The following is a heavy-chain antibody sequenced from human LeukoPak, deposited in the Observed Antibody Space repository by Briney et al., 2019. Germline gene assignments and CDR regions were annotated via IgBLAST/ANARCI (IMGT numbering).Heavy chain of an antibody. CDR2: IDTSGDYI. V-gene: IGHV3-11*04. D-gene: IGHD6-13*01. CDR3: ARMYSNTSDY. J-gene: IGHJ4*02. Sequence: GGSLRLSCAASGFTFSDYYMSWIRQAPGKGLEWVSSIDTSGDYIYYADSVKGRFTISRDNAKNSLYLQMNTLRAEDTAVYYCARMYSNTSDYWGQGTLVTVSS. CDR1: GFTFSDYY.